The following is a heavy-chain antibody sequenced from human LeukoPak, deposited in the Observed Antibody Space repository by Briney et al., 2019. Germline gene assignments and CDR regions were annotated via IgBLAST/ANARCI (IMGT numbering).Heavy chain of an antibody. CDR3: ARRPQYSNGLYYFDS. CDR1: GYSFTRYW. V-gene: IGHV5-51*01. D-gene: IGHD5-18*01. J-gene: IGHJ4*02. CDR2: IYPADSDT. Sequence: LGESLKISCKGSGYSFTRYWIGWVRQMPGKGLECMGIIYPADSDTRYSPSFQGQVTISADKSINTAYLQWSSLKASDTAMYYCARRPQYSNGLYYFDSWGQGTLVTVSS.